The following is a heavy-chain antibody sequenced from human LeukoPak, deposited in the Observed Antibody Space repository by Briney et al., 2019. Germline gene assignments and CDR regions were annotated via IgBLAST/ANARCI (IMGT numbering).Heavy chain of an antibody. CDR3: ARVGLWFGELHEN. Sequence: GGSLRLSCAASGFTVSSDYMSWARQAPGKGLEWVSVIYSGGSTYCADSVKGRFTISRDNSKNTLYLQMNSLRAEDTAVYYCARVGLWFGELHENWGQGTLVTVSS. CDR2: IYSGGST. D-gene: IGHD3-10*01. V-gene: IGHV3-66*01. J-gene: IGHJ4*02. CDR1: GFTVSSDY.